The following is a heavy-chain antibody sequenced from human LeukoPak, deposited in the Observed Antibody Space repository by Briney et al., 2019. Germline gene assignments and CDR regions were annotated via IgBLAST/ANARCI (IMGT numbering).Heavy chain of an antibody. CDR1: GFTFSSYS. D-gene: IGHD3-3*01. V-gene: IGHV3-21*01. CDR2: ISSSSSYI. CDR3: ARDHYYDFWSGLFDY. Sequence: GGSLRLSCAASGFTFSSYSMNWVRQAPGKGLEWVSSISSSSSYIYYADSVKGRFTISRDNAKNSLYLQMNSLRAEDTAVYYCARDHYYDFWSGLFDYWGQGTLVTVSS. J-gene: IGHJ4*02.